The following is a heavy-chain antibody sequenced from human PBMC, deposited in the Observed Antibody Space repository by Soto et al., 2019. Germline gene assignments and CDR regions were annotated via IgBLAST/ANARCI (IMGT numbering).Heavy chain of an antibody. CDR2: ISAYNGNT. CDR1: GYIFTDYG. CDR3: ARDPATGWFDP. Sequence: ASVKVSCKASGYIFTDYGFIWVRQAPGQGLEWMGRISAYNGNTNYAQKFQGRVTMATDTSTSTGYMELRSLRSDDAAVYYCARDPATGWFDPWGQGTLVTVPQ. J-gene: IGHJ5*02. V-gene: IGHV1-18*01.